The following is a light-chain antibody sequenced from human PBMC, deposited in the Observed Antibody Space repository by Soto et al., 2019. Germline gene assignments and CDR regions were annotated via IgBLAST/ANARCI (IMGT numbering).Light chain of an antibody. V-gene: IGLV3-25*03. CDR3: QSADSSGTSSVYV. CDR1: ALPKQY. J-gene: IGLJ1*01. Sequence: SYELTQPPSVSVSPGQTARITCSGDALPKQYAYWYQQKPGQAPVLVIYKDSERPSGIPERFSGSSSGTTVTLTISGVQAEDEADYYCQSADSSGTSSVYVFGTGTKLTVL. CDR2: KDS.